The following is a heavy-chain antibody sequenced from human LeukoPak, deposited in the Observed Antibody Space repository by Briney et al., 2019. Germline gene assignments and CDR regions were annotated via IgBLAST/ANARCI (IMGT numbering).Heavy chain of an antibody. J-gene: IGHJ4*02. V-gene: IGHV5-51*01. CDR1: GYSFTSYW. D-gene: IGHD5-12*01. Sequence: GESLKISCKGPGYSFTSYWVGWVRQMPGKGLEWMGIIYPGDSDTRYSPSFQGQVTISADKSISTAYLQWSSLKASDTATYYCARLLVATMIDYWGQGSLVTVSS. CDR3: ARLLVATMIDY. CDR2: IYPGDSDT.